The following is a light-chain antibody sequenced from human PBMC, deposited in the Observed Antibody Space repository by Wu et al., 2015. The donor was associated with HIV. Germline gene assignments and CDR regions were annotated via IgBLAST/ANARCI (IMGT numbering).Light chain of an antibody. CDR1: QSVSGDS. Sequence: ESVLTQSPGTLSLSPGERATLSCRASQSVSGDSLAWYQQRPGQTPRLVIYGASNRATDIPDRFSGSGSGTDFTLTISRLEPEDFAMYYCQQYGTSPPWTFGQGTKVEMK. V-gene: IGKV3-20*01. CDR2: GAS. J-gene: IGKJ1*01. CDR3: QQYGTSPPWT.